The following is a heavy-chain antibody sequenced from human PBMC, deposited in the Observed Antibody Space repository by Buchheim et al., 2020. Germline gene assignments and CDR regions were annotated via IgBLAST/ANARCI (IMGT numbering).Heavy chain of an antibody. V-gene: IGHV4-30-2*01. J-gene: IGHJ3*02. CDR2: IYHSGST. Sequence: QLQLQESGSGLVKPSQTLSLTCAVSGGSISSGGYSWSWIRQPPGKGLEWIGYIYHSGSTYYNPSLKSRVTISVDRSKNQFSLKLSSVTAADTAVYYCATSSYYYDSSGYCLGAFDIWGQGT. CDR1: GGSISSGGYS. CDR3: ATSSYYYDSSGYCLGAFDI. D-gene: IGHD3-22*01.